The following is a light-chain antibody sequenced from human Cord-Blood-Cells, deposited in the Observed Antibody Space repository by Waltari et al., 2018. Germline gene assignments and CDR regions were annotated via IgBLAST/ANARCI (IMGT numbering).Light chain of an antibody. CDR1: QSFLYSSNNKNY. V-gene: IGKV4-1*01. J-gene: IGKJ2*01. CDR2: WAS. Sequence: DIVMTQSPDSLDVSLGERATINCKSSQSFLYSSNNKNYLAWYQQKPGQPPKLLIYWASTRESGVPDRFSGSGSGTDFTLTISSLQAEDVAVYYCQQYYSTPYTFGQGTKLEIK. CDR3: QQYYSTPYT.